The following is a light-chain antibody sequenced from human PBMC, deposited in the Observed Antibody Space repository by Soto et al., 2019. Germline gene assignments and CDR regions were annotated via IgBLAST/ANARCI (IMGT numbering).Light chain of an antibody. CDR2: AAS. CDR1: QGSSSY. CDR3: QQYYSFPRT. Sequence: VISMTQSPAFSSSFSGDSVTIGCRMRQGSSSYLAWYQQKPGKAPELLIYAASTLQSGVPSRFSGSGSGTDFTLTISCLQSEDFATYYCQQYYSFPRTFGQGTKVDI. V-gene: IGKV1D-8*01. J-gene: IGKJ1*01.